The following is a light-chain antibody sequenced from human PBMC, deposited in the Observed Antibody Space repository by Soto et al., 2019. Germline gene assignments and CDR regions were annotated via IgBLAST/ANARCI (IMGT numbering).Light chain of an antibody. Sequence: VLTQSPATLSLSAGERATLSCRASQNIGSYLAWYQHKPGQPPRLLIFDTSNRATGIPDRFSASGSGTDFTLTISRLEPEDFAVYYCQQYGSSPMYTFGQGTKLEIK. V-gene: IGKV3-20*01. CDR3: QQYGSSPMYT. CDR2: DTS. J-gene: IGKJ2*01. CDR1: QNIGSY.